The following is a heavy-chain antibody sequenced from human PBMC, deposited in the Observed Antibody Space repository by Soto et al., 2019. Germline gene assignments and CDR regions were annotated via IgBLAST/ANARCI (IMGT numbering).Heavy chain of an antibody. V-gene: IGHV2-5*02. CDR1: GFSFSTSGVS. CDR2: IYRDDDK. J-gene: IGHJ6*02. CDR3: AHEGRYSSSFYFSYGMDV. D-gene: IGHD6-6*01. Sequence: QITLKESGPTLVEPTQTLTLTCTFSGFSFSTSGVSVGWIRQPPGKALEWLALIYRDDDKRYSPSLQSRLTITKYASRNQVVLTLTNVDPVDTATYYCAHEGRYSSSFYFSYGMDVWGQGTTVTVSS.